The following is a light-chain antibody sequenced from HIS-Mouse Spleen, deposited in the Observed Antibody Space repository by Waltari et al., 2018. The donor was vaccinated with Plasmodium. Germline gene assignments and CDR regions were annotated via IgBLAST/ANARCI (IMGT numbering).Light chain of an antibody. CDR3: QQYYSTPPYT. V-gene: IGKV4-1*01. CDR1: QSVFYSSNNKNY. Sequence: DIVMTQSPDSLAVSLGERATINCQSSQSVFYSSNNKNYLAWYQQKPGQPPKLLIYWASTRESGVPDRFSGSGSGTDFTLTISSLQAEDVAVYYCQQYYSTPPYTFGQGTKLEIK. J-gene: IGKJ2*01. CDR2: WAS.